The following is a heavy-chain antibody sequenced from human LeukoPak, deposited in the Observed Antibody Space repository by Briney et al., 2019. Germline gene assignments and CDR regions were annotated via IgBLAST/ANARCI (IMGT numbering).Heavy chain of an antibody. D-gene: IGHD6-13*01. CDR1: GFTFSNFA. CDR3: AKEGQLATYDY. CDR2: ISYDGSYK. Sequence: GSLRLSCAASGFTFSNFAMHWVRQAPGKGLEWVSVISYDGSYKYYADSVKGRFTISRDNSKNTLYLQMNSLRAEDTAVYYCAKEGQLATYDYWGQGTLVTVSS. J-gene: IGHJ4*02. V-gene: IGHV3-30*04.